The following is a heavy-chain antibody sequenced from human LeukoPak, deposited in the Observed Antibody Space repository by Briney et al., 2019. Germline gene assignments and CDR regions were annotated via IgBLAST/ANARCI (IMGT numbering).Heavy chain of an antibody. CDR2: IYHSGNT. Sequence: SETLSLTCAVFGGSIGSNIWWSWVRHPPGKGLEWIGEIYHSGNTNYHPSLKSRVTISVDKSKYQFSMTLSAVTAADTAVYYCASHSGASTRWGQGTLVTVSS. CDR3: ASHSGASTR. V-gene: IGHV4-4*02. D-gene: IGHD2-15*01. J-gene: IGHJ4*02. CDR1: GGSIGSNIW.